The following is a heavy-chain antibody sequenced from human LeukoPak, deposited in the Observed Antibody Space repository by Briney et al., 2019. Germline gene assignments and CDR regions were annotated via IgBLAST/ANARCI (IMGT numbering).Heavy chain of an antibody. Sequence: GGSLRLSCATSGFTFSAYSVNWVRQTPGKGLEWVSSISSSSSNIYYADSVKGRFTISRDNAKNSLYLQMNSLGAEDTAVYYCARGGYFDYWGQGTLVTVSS. CDR1: GFTFSAYS. V-gene: IGHV3-21*01. CDR2: ISSSSSNI. J-gene: IGHJ4*02. CDR3: ARGGYFDY.